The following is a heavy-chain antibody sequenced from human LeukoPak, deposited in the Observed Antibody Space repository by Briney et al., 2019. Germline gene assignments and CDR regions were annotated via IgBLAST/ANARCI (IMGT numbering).Heavy chain of an antibody. Sequence: GGSLRLSCAASGFTFSSYAMSWVRQAPGKGLEWVSAISGSGGSTYYADSVKGRFTISRDNSENTLYLQMNSLRAEDTAVYYCAKSAGYYGSGSYSYYYYMDVWGKGTTVTVSS. V-gene: IGHV3-23*01. CDR2: ISGSGGST. CDR1: GFTFSSYA. D-gene: IGHD3-10*01. J-gene: IGHJ6*03. CDR3: AKSAGYYGSGSYSYYYYMDV.